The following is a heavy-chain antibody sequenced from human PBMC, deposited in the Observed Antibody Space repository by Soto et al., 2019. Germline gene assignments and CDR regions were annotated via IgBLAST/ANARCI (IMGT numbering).Heavy chain of an antibody. J-gene: IGHJ4*02. Sequence: PSETLSLTCIVSGGSISTSSYYWGWMRQPPGKGLEWIGSIYYSGSTYYNPSLQSRVTISVDTSKNQFSLKLSSVTAADTAVYYCARHPGHIAARSFDSWGQGTLVTVSS. CDR1: GGSISTSSYY. CDR2: IYYSGST. V-gene: IGHV4-39*01. CDR3: ARHPGHIAARSFDS. D-gene: IGHD6-6*01.